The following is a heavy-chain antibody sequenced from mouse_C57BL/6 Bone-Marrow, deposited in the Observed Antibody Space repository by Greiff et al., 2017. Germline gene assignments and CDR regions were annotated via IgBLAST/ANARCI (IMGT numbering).Heavy chain of an antibody. J-gene: IGHJ2*01. CDR1: GYTFTSYW. V-gene: IGHV1-53*01. CDR3: ARTPPITTVVAPLGY. CDR2: INPSNGGT. Sequence: VQLKQPGTELVKPGASVKLSCKASGYTFTSYWMHWVKQRPGQGLEWIGNINPSNGGTNYNEKFKSKATLTVDKSSSTAYMQLSSLTSEDSAVYYCARTPPITTVVAPLGYWGQGTTLTVAS. D-gene: IGHD1-1*01.